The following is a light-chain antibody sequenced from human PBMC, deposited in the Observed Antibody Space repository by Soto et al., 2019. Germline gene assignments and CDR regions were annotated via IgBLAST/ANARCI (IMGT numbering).Light chain of an antibody. J-gene: IGKJ4*01. CDR1: QGISSY. Sequence: IQLTQSPSSLSASVGDRVTITCRASQGISSYLAWYQQKPGKAPKLLIYAASTLQSGVPSRFSGSGSGTDFTLTISSLQPEDFATYYCQQLNSYTVTFGGGTKVEIK. CDR3: QQLNSYTVT. CDR2: AAS. V-gene: IGKV1-9*01.